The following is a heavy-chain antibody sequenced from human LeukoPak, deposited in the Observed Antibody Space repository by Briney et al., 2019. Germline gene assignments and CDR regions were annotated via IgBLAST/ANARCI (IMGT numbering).Heavy chain of an antibody. D-gene: IGHD2-15*01. CDR3: ARLGYCSGGSCNSHFQH. V-gene: IGHV4-34*01. CDR1: GGSFSGYY. Sequence: SETLSLTCAVYGGSFSGYYWSWIRQSPGKGLEWIGEIKYTGSTNYNPSVKSRVTISGDTSKNQFSLHLSSVTAADTAVYYCARLGYCSGGSCNSHFQHWGQGTLVTVSS. J-gene: IGHJ1*01. CDR2: IKYTGST.